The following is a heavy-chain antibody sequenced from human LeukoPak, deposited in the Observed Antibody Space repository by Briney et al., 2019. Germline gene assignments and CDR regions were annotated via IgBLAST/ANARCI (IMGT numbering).Heavy chain of an antibody. Sequence: SETLSLTCAFYGGSFSGYSLTWIRQPPGKGLEWIGEINHSRINHFNPSLKSRVTISADTSKKQVFLNLSSVTAADTAVYYCAKKKVDVMGNQYYYYYGLDVWGQGTTVTVSS. V-gene: IGHV4-34*01. CDR1: GGSFSGYS. D-gene: IGHD3-16*01. CDR3: AKKKVDVMGNQYYYYYGLDV. J-gene: IGHJ6*02. CDR2: INHSRIN.